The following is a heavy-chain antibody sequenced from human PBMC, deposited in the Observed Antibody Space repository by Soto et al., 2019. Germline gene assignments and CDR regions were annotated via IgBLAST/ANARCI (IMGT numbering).Heavy chain of an antibody. CDR1: GGSIISGGYF. Sequence: HVQLQESGPGLVKPSHTLSLTCTVSGGSIISGGYFWSWIRQHPGKGLEWIWFIYYSGSTYYNPSLKSRVNISVDTSKKQFYLKLSSVTAADTAVYYCAREGAAPYYYYGMDVWGQGTTVTVSS. CDR3: AREGAAPYYYYGMDV. CDR2: IYYSGST. D-gene: IGHD6-6*01. J-gene: IGHJ6*02. V-gene: IGHV4-31*03.